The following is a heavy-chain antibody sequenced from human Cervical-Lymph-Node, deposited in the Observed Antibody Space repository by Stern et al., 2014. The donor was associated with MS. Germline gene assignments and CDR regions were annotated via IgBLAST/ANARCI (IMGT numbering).Heavy chain of an antibody. CDR1: GYTFTSYW. J-gene: IGHJ4*02. Sequence: VQLVQSGPEVKRPGESLKISCQASGYTFTSYWIGWVRQMPGKGLEWIAIIFPGGSDLRYSPSFQGQVTISADKSSSTAYLQWNNLKASDPAIYYCARQRYFDYWGQGTLVTVSS. CDR3: ARQRYFDY. CDR2: IFPGGSDL. V-gene: IGHV5-51*01.